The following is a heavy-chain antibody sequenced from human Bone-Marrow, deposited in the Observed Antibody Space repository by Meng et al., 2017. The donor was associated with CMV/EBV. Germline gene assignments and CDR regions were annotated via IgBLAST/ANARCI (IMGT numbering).Heavy chain of an antibody. CDR3: ARDVGAGYYTANGMDV. D-gene: IGHD3-22*01. CDR2: IYYSGST. V-gene: IGHV4-61*01. Sequence: GSLRLSCTVSGGSVSSGSYYWSWIRQPPGKGLEWIGYIYYSGSTNYNPSLKSRVTISVDTSKNQFSLKLSSVTAADTAVYYCARDVGAGYYTANGMDVWGQGTTFTVSS. J-gene: IGHJ6*02. CDR1: GGSVSSGSYY.